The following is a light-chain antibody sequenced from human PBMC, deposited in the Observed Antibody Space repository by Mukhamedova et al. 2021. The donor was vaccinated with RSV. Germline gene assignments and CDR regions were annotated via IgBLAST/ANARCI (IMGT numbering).Light chain of an antibody. CDR3: QVWDSRSDHPGV. V-gene: IGLV3-21*04. Sequence: QWYQRRVHGQAPTMVLYYDTDRPSGIPERFSGSNSGDTATLTIDTVESADEADYFCQVWDSRSDHPGVFGGGTKLTVL. J-gene: IGLJ3*02. CDR2: YDT.